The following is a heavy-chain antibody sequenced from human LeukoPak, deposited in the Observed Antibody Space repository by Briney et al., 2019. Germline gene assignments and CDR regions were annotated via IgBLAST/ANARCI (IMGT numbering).Heavy chain of an antibody. D-gene: IGHD3-16*02. CDR2: ISGSTSYI. CDR3: ARGSDFVWGSYRPYFDY. CDR1: GFTFSNYG. V-gene: IGHV3-21*01. Sequence: PGRSLRLSCAASGFTFSNYGMHWVRQAPGKGLEWVSSISGSTSYIYYADSVRGRFTISRDNAKNSLYLQMNSLRAEDTAVYYCARGSDFVWGSYRPYFDYWGQGTLVTVSS. J-gene: IGHJ4*02.